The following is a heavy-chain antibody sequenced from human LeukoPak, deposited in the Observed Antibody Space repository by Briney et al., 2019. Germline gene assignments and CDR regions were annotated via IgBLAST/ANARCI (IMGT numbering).Heavy chain of an antibody. CDR1: GGSVSSYY. J-gene: IGHJ4*02. CDR3: ARDQIGSW. Sequence: LSLTCTVSGGSVSSYYWSWIRQAPGKGLEWISYISGSSSHINYADSVKGRFTISRDNAKKSVYLQMDSLRAEDTAVYYCARDQIGSWWGQGTLVIVSS. CDR2: ISGSSSHI. V-gene: IGHV3-11*06. D-gene: IGHD6-13*01.